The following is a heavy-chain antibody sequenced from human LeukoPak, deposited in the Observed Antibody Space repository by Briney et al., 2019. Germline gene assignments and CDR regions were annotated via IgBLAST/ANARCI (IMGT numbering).Heavy chain of an antibody. V-gene: IGHV3-48*04. CDR3: ARDRTTEGPGGRNPPLLLGYGMDV. CDR2: ISSSSSTI. J-gene: IGHJ6*02. CDR1: GFTFSSYS. D-gene: IGHD1-26*01. Sequence: GGSLRLSCAASGFTFSSYSMNWVRQAPGKGLEWVSYISSSSSTIYYADSVKGRFTISRDNAKNSLYLQMNSLRAEDTAVYYCARDRTTEGPGGRNPPLLLGYGMDVWGQGTTVTVSS.